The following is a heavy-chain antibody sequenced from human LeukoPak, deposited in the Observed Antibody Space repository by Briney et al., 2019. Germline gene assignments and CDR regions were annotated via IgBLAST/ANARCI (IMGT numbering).Heavy chain of an antibody. J-gene: IGHJ4*02. Sequence: GGSLRLSCAASGFTFSSYSMNWVRQAPGKGLEWGSYISGSSSTIYYADSVKGRFTISRDNGKNTLYLRMNSLRAEDTAVYYCARGSTYYDSSGQVPFDYWGQGTLVAVSS. CDR1: GFTFSSYS. CDR3: ARGSTYYDSSGQVPFDY. CDR2: ISGSSSTI. D-gene: IGHD3-22*01. V-gene: IGHV3-48*01.